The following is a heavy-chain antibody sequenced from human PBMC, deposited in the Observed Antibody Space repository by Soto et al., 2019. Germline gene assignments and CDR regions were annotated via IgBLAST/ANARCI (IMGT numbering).Heavy chain of an antibody. V-gene: IGHV5-51*01. J-gene: IGHJ4*02. CDR1: GYSFTSYW. CDR3: ARPKLHYYDSSGYYYFDY. CDR2: IYPGDSDT. D-gene: IGHD3-22*01. Sequence: GESLKISCKGSGYSFTSYWIGWVRQMPGKGLEWMGIIYPGDSDTRYSPSFQGQVTISADKSISTAYLQWSSLKASDTAMYYCARPKLHYYDSSGYYYFDYWGQGNLVTVSS.